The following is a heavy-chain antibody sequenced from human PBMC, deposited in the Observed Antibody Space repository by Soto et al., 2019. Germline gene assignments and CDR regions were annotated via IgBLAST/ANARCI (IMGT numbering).Heavy chain of an antibody. J-gene: IGHJ6*02. Sequence: EVQLVESGGGLVQPGGPLKLSCAASGFTFSGSAMHWVRQASGKGLEWVGRIRSKANSYATAYAASVKGRFTISRDDSKNTAYLQMNSLKTEDTAVYYCTRQIGNYYYYYGMDVWGQGTTVTVSS. CDR2: IRSKANSYAT. CDR3: TRQIGNYYYYYGMDV. D-gene: IGHD4-4*01. V-gene: IGHV3-73*02. CDR1: GFTFSGSA.